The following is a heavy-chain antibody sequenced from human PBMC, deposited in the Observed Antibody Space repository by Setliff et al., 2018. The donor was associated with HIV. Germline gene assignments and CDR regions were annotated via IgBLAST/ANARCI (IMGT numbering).Heavy chain of an antibody. Sequence: LRLSCAASGFTLSDYEMNWVRQAPGKGLEWVSYISSSGGSLYYGASVKGRFSISRDNAKNSLCLEMNSLRVEDTAIYYCVREGLWFGESHWGQGTLVTVSS. V-gene: IGHV3-48*03. CDR2: ISSSGGSL. CDR1: GFTLSDYE. D-gene: IGHD3-10*01. CDR3: VREGLWFGESH. J-gene: IGHJ4*02.